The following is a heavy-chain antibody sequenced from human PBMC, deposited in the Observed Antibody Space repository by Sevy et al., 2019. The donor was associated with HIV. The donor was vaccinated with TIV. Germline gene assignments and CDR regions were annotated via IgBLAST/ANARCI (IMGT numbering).Heavy chain of an antibody. Sequence: SETLSLTCTVSGGSIISSYYWGWIRQPPGKGLEWIGSIYYSGITQYNPSLKSRLTTSVDTAKNQFSLNLTSVTAADTAIYYCARPTGVGGGPGGVRYYYYYMDVWGKGATVTVSS. V-gene: IGHV4-39*01. CDR3: ARPTGVGGGPGGVRYYYYYMDV. J-gene: IGHJ6*03. D-gene: IGHD3-16*01. CDR2: IYYSGIT. CDR1: GGSIISSYY.